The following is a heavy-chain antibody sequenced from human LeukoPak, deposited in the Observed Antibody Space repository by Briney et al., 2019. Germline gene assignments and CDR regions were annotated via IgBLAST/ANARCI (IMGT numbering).Heavy chain of an antibody. CDR2: IIPIFGTA. CDR1: GGTFSSYA. D-gene: IGHD3-3*01. Sequence: SVKASCKASGGTFSSYAISWVRQAPGQGLEWMGGIIPIFGTANYAQKFQGRVTITTDESTSTAYMELSSLRSEDTAVYYCARARSGVDFWSGYNYYYYMDVWGKGTTVTVSS. CDR3: ARARSGVDFWSGYNYYYYMDV. J-gene: IGHJ6*03. V-gene: IGHV1-69*05.